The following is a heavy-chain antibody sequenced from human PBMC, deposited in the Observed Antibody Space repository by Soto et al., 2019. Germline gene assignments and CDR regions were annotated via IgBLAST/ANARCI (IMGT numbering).Heavy chain of an antibody. V-gene: IGHV3-73*01. J-gene: IGHJ5*02. CDR3: TRLDSSSSWIPRTTKGGFDP. CDR2: IRSKANSYAT. Sequence: EVQLVESGGGLVQPGGSLKLSCAASGFTFSGSAMHWVRQASGKRLEWVGRIRSKANSYATAYAASVKGRFTISRDDSKNTAYLQMNSLKTEDTAVYYCTRLDSSSSWIPRTTKGGFDPWGQGTLVTVSS. D-gene: IGHD6-6*01. CDR1: GFTFSGSA.